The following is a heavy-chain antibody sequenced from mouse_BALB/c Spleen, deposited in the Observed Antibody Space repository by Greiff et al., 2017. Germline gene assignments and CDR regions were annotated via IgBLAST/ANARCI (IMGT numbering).Heavy chain of an antibody. CDR1: GFTFSDYY. CDR3: ARAGTGAMDY. Sequence: EVQVVESGGGLVKPGGSLKLSCAASGFTFSDYYMYWVRQTPEKRLEWVATISDGGSYTYYPDSVKGRFTISRDNAKNNLYLQMSSLKSEDTAMYYCARAGTGAMDYWGQGTSVTVSS. D-gene: IGHD4-1*01. CDR2: ISDGGSYT. J-gene: IGHJ4*01. V-gene: IGHV5-4*02.